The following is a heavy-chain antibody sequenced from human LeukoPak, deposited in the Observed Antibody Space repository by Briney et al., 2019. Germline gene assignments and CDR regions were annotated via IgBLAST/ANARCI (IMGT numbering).Heavy chain of an antibody. Sequence: PGGSLRLSCAASGFTFSSYSMNWVRQAPGKGLEWVSGISWNSGSIGYADSVKGRFTISRDNSKNTLYLQMNSLRAEDTAVCYCARDLAGSWFDYYMDVWGKGTTVTVSS. V-gene: IGHV3-48*01. CDR2: ISWNSGSI. CDR1: GFTFSSYS. CDR3: ARDLAGSWFDYYMDV. J-gene: IGHJ6*03. D-gene: IGHD6-13*01.